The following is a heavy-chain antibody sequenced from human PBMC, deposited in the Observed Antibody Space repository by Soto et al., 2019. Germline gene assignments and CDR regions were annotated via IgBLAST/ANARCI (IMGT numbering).Heavy chain of an antibody. J-gene: IGHJ6*02. CDR1: GYTFTGYY. V-gene: IGHV1-2*02. D-gene: IGHD2-21*02. CDR2: INPYTGGT. CDR3: ATQFHHCGGDCYRGPYFGMDV. Sequence: PWASVKVSCKASGYTFTGYYVLWVRQAPGQGPECMGWINPYTGGTNYAQKFQGRVTMTRDTSISTAYMELSKLISDDTAVYYCATQFHHCGGDCYRGPYFGMDVWGQGTTVTVSS.